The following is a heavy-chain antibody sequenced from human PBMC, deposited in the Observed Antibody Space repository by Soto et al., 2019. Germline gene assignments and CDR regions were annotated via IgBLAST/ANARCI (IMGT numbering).Heavy chain of an antibody. CDR2: ISAYNGNT. V-gene: IGHV1-18*01. CDR3: AGGNVSVHSRFDP. CDR1: GYTFTSYG. J-gene: IGHJ5*02. Sequence: QVQLVQSGAEVKKPGASVKVSCKASGYTFTSYGISWVRQAPGQGLEWMGWISAYNGNTNYAQKLQGRVTITTDTSTSTAYLGLRILRSDDTALYYCAGGNVSVHSRFDPWGQVSLVTVSS. D-gene: IGHD3-10*01.